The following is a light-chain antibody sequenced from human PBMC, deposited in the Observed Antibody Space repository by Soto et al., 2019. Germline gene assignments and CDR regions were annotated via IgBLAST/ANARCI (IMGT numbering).Light chain of an antibody. CDR2: DVT. V-gene: IGLV2-14*01. CDR3: ISYASINTYV. CDR1: SSDVGGYDY. Sequence: QSALTQPASVSGSPGQSITISCTGTSSDVGGYDYVSWYQQHPGKAPKLMIYDVTNRPSGVSNRFSGSKSGNTASLTISGLQAEDEADYYCISYASINTYVFGTETKLPVL. J-gene: IGLJ1*01.